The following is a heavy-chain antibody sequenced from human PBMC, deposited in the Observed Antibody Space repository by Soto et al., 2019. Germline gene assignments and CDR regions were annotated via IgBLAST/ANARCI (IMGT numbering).Heavy chain of an antibody. CDR2: IKSKTDGGTT. Sequence: AGGSLRLSCAASGFTFSNAWMSWVRQAPGKGLEWVGRIKSKTDGGTTDYAAPVKGRFTISRDDSKNTLYLQMNSLKTEDTAVYYCTTDPSQDDFWRRYYYYGMDVWGQGTTVTVSS. V-gene: IGHV3-15*01. J-gene: IGHJ6*02. CDR1: GFTFSNAW. D-gene: IGHD3-3*01. CDR3: TTDPSQDDFWRRYYYYGMDV.